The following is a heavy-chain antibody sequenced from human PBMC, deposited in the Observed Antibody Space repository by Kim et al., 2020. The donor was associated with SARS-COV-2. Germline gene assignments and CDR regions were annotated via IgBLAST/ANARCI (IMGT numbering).Heavy chain of an antibody. J-gene: IGHJ4*02. CDR1: GFTFSSYA. Sequence: GGSLRLSCAASGFTFSSYAMSWVRQAPGKGLEWVSAISGSGGSTYYADSVKGWFTISRDNSKNTLYLQMNSLRAEDTAVYYCAKVGPDCSGGSCFYYFDYWGQGTLVTVSS. CDR2: ISGSGGST. V-gene: IGHV3-23*01. CDR3: AKVGPDCSGGSCFYYFDY. D-gene: IGHD2-15*01.